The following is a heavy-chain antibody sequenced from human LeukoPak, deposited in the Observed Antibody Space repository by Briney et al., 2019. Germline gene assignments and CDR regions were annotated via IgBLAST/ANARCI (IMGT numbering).Heavy chain of an antibody. CDR3: ARDPYSGSYVDYYYYYYMDV. CDR2: VSNSGDYI. J-gene: IGHJ6*03. D-gene: IGHD6-13*01. CDR1: GFSFSSYR. Sequence: PGGSLRLSCAASGFSFSSYRMNWVRQAPGKGLEWVSSVSNSGDYIHYADSVKGRFTISRDNAKNSLYLQIDSLRAEDTAVYYCARDPYSGSYVDYYYYYYMDVWGKGTTVTISS. V-gene: IGHV3-21*01.